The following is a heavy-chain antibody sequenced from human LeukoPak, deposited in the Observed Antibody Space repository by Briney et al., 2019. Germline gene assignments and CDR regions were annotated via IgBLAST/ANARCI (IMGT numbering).Heavy chain of an antibody. J-gene: IGHJ5*02. CDR3: AKRPAARGSINWFDP. V-gene: IGHV3-30*18. CDR2: ISYDGSNK. Sequence: GRSLRLSCAASGFTFSSYGMHWVRQAPGKGLEWVAVISYDGSNKYYADSVKGRFTISRDNSKNTLYLQMNSLRAEDTAVYYCAKRPAARGSINWFDPWGQGTLVTVSS. D-gene: IGHD2-2*01. CDR1: GFTFSSYG.